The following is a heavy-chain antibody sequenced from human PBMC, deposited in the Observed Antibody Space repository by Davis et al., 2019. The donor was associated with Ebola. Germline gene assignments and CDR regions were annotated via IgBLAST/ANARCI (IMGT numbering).Heavy chain of an antibody. V-gene: IGHV3-64*04. CDR1: GFTFSSYA. Sequence: GGSLRLSCSASGFTFSSYAMHWVRQAPGKGLEYVSAVSSNGGSTYYADSVKGRFTISRDNSKNTLYLQMNSLRAEDTAVYYCAKEEVAVAGPGWFDPWGQGTLVTVSS. J-gene: IGHJ5*02. D-gene: IGHD6-19*01. CDR2: VSSNGGST. CDR3: AKEEVAVAGPGWFDP.